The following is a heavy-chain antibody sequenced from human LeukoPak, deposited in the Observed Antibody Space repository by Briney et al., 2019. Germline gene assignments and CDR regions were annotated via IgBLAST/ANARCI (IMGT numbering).Heavy chain of an antibody. V-gene: IGHV1-2*02. CDR2: INPNSGGT. CDR1: GYTFTGYY. CDR3: ARAMVGYDILTGLRY. J-gene: IGHJ4*02. D-gene: IGHD3-9*01. Sequence: ASVKVSCKASGYTFTGYYMHWVRQAPGQGLEWMGWINPNSGGTNYAQKFQGRVTMTRDTSISTAYMELSRLRSDDTAVYYCARAMVGYDILTGLRYWGQGTLVTVSS.